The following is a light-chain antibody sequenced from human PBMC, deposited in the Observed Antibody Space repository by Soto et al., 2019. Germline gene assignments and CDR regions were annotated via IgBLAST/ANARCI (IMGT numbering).Light chain of an antibody. Sequence: SYELTQPPSVSVSPGQTARITCSGDALPKQYAYWYQQKPGQAPVLVIYKDSERPSGIPERFSGSSSGTTATLTISGVQAEDEADYYCQSADSSGTYPYVFGTGTKVTVL. V-gene: IGLV3-25*03. CDR2: KDS. CDR1: ALPKQY. CDR3: QSADSSGTYPYV. J-gene: IGLJ1*01.